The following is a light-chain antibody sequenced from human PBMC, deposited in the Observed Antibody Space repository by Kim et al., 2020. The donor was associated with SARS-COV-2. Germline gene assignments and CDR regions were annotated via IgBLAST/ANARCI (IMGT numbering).Light chain of an antibody. CDR1: GRGVGGKNY. CDR3: SSYAGGNSVV. CDR2: GGS. Sequence: GPAVTVSGTGGGRGVGGKNYVSGDQRHPGEAPKLMIYGGSGRPSGVPDGFSGSEAGSAASLTVSGLQGEDEADYYCSSYAGGNSVVFGGGTKVTVL. V-gene: IGLV2-8*01. J-gene: IGLJ2*01.